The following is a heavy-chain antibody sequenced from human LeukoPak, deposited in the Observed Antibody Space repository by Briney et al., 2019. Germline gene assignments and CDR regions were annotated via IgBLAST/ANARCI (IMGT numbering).Heavy chain of an antibody. CDR3: AKDRFEKTGEPSDY. D-gene: IGHD7-27*01. CDR2: ISGSGGST. CDR1: GFTFSSYA. Sequence: GGSLRLSCAASGFTFSSYALSWVRQAPGKGLEWVSAISGSGGSTYYADSVKGRFTISRDNSKNTLYLQMNSLRAEDTAVYYCAKDRFEKTGEPSDYWGQGTLVTVSS. J-gene: IGHJ4*02. V-gene: IGHV3-23*01.